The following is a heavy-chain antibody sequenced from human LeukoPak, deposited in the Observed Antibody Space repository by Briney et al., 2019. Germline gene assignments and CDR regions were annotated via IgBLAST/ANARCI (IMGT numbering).Heavy chain of an antibody. CDR3: ARDLSATTVAYYFDY. V-gene: IGHV3-21*05. D-gene: IGHD1-26*01. CDR2: ISSSSSYI. J-gene: IGHJ4*02. Sequence: PGGSLRLSCAASGFTFITYSLNWVRQAPGKGLEWVSYISSSSSYIYYADSVKGRFTISRDNAKNSLYLQMNSLRAEDTAVYYCARDLSATTVAYYFDYWGQGTLVTVSS. CDR1: GFTFITYS.